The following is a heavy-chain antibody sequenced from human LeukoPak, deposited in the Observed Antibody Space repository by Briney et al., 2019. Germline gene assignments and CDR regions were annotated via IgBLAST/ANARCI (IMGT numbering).Heavy chain of an antibody. D-gene: IGHD2-8*01. Sequence: GGSLRLSCSASGFTFSSYAVSWVRQAPGKGLEWVSRFSGCGRRTSSAESVKGRFTISRDNYSNTLYLQLNSLRAEGMSLYYCAKDRSCTNDICHGDFDYWGQGALVTVSS. CDR2: FSGCGRRT. V-gene: IGHV3-23*01. CDR1: GFTFSSYA. CDR3: AKDRSCTNDICHGDFDY. J-gene: IGHJ4*02.